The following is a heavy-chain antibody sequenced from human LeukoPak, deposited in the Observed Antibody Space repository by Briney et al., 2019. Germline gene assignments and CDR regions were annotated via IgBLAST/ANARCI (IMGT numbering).Heavy chain of an antibody. D-gene: IGHD5-18*01. J-gene: IGHJ3*02. Sequence: PSETLSLTCAVSGGSISSGGYSWSWIRQPPGKGLEWIGYIYHSGSTYYNPSLKSRVTISVDRSKNQFSPKLSSVTAADTAVYYCARGRRQLGAFDIWGQGTMVTVSS. CDR1: GGSISSGGYS. CDR2: IYHSGST. CDR3: ARGRRQLGAFDI. V-gene: IGHV4-30-2*01.